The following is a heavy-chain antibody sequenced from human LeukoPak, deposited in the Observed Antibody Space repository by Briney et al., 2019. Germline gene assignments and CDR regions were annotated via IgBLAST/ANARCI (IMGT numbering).Heavy chain of an antibody. CDR1: GGTFSSYA. CDR2: IIPILGIA. V-gene: IGHV1-69*04. J-gene: IGHJ6*02. CDR3: ARGGYDFWSGYYTYYYYYYGMDV. Sequence: RWASVKVSCKASGGTFSSYAISWVRQAPGQGLEWMGRIIPILGIANYAQKFQGRVTITADKSTSTAYMELSSLRSEDTAVYYCARGGYDFWSGYYTYYYYYYGMDVWGQGTTVTVSS. D-gene: IGHD3-3*01.